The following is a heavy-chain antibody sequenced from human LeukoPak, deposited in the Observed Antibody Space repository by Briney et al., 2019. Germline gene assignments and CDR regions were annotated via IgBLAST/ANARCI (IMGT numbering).Heavy chain of an antibody. Sequence: SETLSPTCTVSGGSISSYYWSWIRQPPGKGLEWIGYIYYSGSTNYNPSLKSRVTISVDTSKNQFSLKLSSVTAADTAVYYCASGEWEPFDYWGQGTLVTVSS. J-gene: IGHJ4*02. CDR3: ASGEWEPFDY. CDR2: IYYSGST. V-gene: IGHV4-59*01. CDR1: GGSISSYY. D-gene: IGHD1-26*01.